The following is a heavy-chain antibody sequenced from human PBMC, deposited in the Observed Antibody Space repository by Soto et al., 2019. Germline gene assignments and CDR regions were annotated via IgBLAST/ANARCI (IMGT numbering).Heavy chain of an antibody. CDR2: IWYDGSNK. CDR1: GFTFSSYG. CDR3: ARDRGLGYYYYGMDV. V-gene: IGHV3-33*01. J-gene: IGHJ6*02. Sequence: PGGSLRLSCAASGFTFSSYGMHWVRQAPGKGLEWVAVIWYDGSNKYYADSVKGRFTISRDNSKNTLYLQMNSLRAEDTAVYYCARDRGLGYYYYGMDVWGQGTTVTVSS.